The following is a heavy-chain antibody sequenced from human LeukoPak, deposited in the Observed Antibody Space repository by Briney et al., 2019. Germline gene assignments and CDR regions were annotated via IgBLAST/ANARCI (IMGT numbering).Heavy chain of an antibody. D-gene: IGHD3-10*01. Sequence: GGSLRLSRAASGFTFSTYDMNWVRQAPGKGLEWISYISSSGITIFYADSVKGRFTISRDSAKNSLYLQMNSLRAEDTAVYYCARDQYGSGDGYYMDVWGKGTTVTISS. J-gene: IGHJ6*03. CDR2: ISSSGITI. V-gene: IGHV3-48*03. CDR1: GFTFSTYD. CDR3: ARDQYGSGDGYYMDV.